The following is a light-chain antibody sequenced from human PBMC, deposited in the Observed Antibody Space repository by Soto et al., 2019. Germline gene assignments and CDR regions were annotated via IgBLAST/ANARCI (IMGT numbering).Light chain of an antibody. CDR2: GAS. CDR3: HQYDNWPET. Sequence: ETVMTQSPATLSVSPGERATLSCRASQSVNSDLAWYQQKPGQAPRLLIYGASTRATGIPARFSGSGSGTEFTLTISSLQSEDFAVYYCHQYDNWPETFGRGTKVDIK. J-gene: IGKJ1*01. V-gene: IGKV3-15*01. CDR1: QSVNSD.